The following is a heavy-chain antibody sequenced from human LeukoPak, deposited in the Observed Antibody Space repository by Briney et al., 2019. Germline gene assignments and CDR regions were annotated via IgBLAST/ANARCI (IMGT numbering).Heavy chain of an antibody. CDR1: GGSFSGYY. CDR3: ARYSSGWSSDHWFDP. Sequence: SETLSLTCAVYGGSFSGYYWSWIRQPPGKGLEWIGEINHSGTTNYNPSLKSRLTISVDTSKNQFSLKLASVAAADTAVYYCARYSSGWSSDHWFDPWGQGSLVTVSS. D-gene: IGHD6-19*01. J-gene: IGHJ5*02. CDR2: INHSGTT. V-gene: IGHV4-34*01.